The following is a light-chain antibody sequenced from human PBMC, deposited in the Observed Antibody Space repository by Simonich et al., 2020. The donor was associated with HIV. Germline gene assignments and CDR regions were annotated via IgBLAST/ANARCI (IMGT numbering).Light chain of an antibody. Sequence: DIQMTQSPSSLSASVGDRVTITCRESQSITNYLNWFQQKPGKAPRLLIYAASSLQSGVPSRFSGSGSGTDFTLSISSLQPEDFATYYCQQSYNTPFTFGPGTKVDIK. CDR1: QSITNY. CDR2: AAS. CDR3: QQSYNTPFT. J-gene: IGKJ3*01. V-gene: IGKV1-39*01.